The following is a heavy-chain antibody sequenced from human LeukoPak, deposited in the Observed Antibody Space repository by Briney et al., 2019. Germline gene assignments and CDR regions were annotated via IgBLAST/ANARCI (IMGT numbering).Heavy chain of an antibody. D-gene: IGHD4-23*01. V-gene: IGHV3-7*01. CDR1: GFTFSSYW. CDR3: ARDLDYGGRGLDS. J-gene: IGHJ4*02. CDR2: IKQDGSEK. Sequence: GGSLRLSCAASGFTFSSYWMSWVRQAPGKGLEWVANIKQDGSEKYYVDSVKGRFTISRDNAKNSLYLQMNSLRAEDTAVYYCARDLDYGGRGLDSWGQGTLVIVSS.